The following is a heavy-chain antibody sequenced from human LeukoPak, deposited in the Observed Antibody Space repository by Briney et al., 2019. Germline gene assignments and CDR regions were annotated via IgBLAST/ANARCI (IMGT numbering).Heavy chain of an antibody. CDR1: GFTFSSYA. Sequence: GGSLRLSCAASGFTFSSYAMNWVRQAPGKGLEWVSGISGSCGSTYYADSVKGRFTISRDNSKNTLYLQVNSLRAEDTALYYCAKVIGSTWYRYFDFWGQGTQVTVSS. D-gene: IGHD6-13*01. CDR3: AKVIGSTWYRYFDF. J-gene: IGHJ4*02. V-gene: IGHV3-23*01. CDR2: ISGSCGST.